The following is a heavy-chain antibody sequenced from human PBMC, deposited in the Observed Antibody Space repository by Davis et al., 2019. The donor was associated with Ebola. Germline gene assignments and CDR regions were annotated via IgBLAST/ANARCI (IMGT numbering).Heavy chain of an antibody. CDR2: MNPNSGNT. CDR3: ARDVVVVAATDWFDP. CDR1: GYTFTNYD. D-gene: IGHD2-15*01. J-gene: IGHJ5*02. V-gene: IGHV1-8*01. Sequence: ASVKVSCKASGYTFTNYDVHWVRQGTGQGLEWIGWMNPNSGNTGYGQKFQGRVTLTTDTSTNTVYMELRSLRSDDTAVYYCARDVVVVAATDWFDPWGQGTLVTVSS.